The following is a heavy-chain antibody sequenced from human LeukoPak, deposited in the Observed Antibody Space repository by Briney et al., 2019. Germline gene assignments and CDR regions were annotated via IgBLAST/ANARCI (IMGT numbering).Heavy chain of an antibody. V-gene: IGHV4-61*02. CDR2: IYTSGST. J-gene: IGHJ4*02. Sequence: SETLSLTCTVSGGSISSGSYYWSWIRQPAGKGLEWIGRIYTSGSTNYNPSLKSRVTISVDTSKNQFSLKLSSVTAAGTAVYYCASTICISTSCYPGVVDYWGQGTLVTVSS. D-gene: IGHD2-2*01. CDR1: GGSISSGSYY. CDR3: ASTICISTSCYPGVVDY.